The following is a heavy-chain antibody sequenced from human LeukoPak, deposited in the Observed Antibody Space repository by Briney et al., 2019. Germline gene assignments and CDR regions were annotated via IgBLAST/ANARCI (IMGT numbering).Heavy chain of an antibody. CDR1: GFTFSSYA. V-gene: IGHV3-23*01. J-gene: IGHJ6*02. CDR3: AKGENIYYYYGMDV. D-gene: IGHD1/OR15-1a*01. Sequence: PGGSLRLSCAASGFTFSSYAMSWVRQAPGKGLEWVSAISGSGGSTYYADSVKGRFTISRDNSKNTLYLQMNSLRAEDTAVYYCAKGENIYYYYGMDVWGQGTTVTVSS. CDR2: ISGSGGST.